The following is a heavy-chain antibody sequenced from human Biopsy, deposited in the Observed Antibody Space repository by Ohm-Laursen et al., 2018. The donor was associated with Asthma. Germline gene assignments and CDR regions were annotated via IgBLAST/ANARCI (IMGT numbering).Heavy chain of an antibody. CDR3: VRAVRNEQWLAPFDY. V-gene: IGHV4-59*01. J-gene: IGHJ4*02. CDR2: VYWTGST. Sequence: SETLSLTWSVYGGSISSFYWSWIRQSPEKGLEWMGYVYWTGSTNYNPSLKSRITMSVDTSKNRMFLELTSVTDADTAIYYCVRAVRNEQWLAPFDYWGQGKPVTVSS. CDR1: GGSISSFY. D-gene: IGHD6-19*01.